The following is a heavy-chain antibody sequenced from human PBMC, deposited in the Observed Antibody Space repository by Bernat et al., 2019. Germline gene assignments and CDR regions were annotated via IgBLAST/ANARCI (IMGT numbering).Heavy chain of an antibody. J-gene: IGHJ4*02. CDR1: AFTFSSYA. Sequence: EVQLLESGGGLVQPGGSLRLSCAASAFTFSSYAMSWVRQAPGKGLEWVSTVSSGGGSTYYADSVKGRFSISRDNSKNTLYLQMNSLRAEDTAVYYCAKGVYGLGGFDYWGQGTLVTVSS. CDR2: VSSGGGST. V-gene: IGHV3-23*01. CDR3: AKGVYGLGGFDY. D-gene: IGHD5/OR15-5a*01.